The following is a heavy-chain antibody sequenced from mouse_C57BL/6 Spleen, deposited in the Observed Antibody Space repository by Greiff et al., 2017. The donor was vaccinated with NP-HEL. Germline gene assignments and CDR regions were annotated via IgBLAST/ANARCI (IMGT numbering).Heavy chain of an antibody. Sequence: VQLQQSGPVLVKPGASVKMSCKASGYTFTDYYMNWVKQSHGKSLEWIGVINPYNGGTSYNQKFKGKATLTVDKSSSTAYMELNSLTSEDSAVYYCARGGYDGYYEFAYWGQGTLVTVSA. D-gene: IGHD2-3*01. CDR1: GYTFTDYY. V-gene: IGHV1-19*01. CDR2: INPYNGGT. J-gene: IGHJ3*01. CDR3: ARGGYDGYYEFAY.